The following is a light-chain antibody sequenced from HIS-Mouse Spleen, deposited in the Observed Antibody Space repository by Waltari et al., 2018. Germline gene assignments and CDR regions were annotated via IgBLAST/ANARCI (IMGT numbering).Light chain of an antibody. J-gene: IGKJ2*01. CDR3: MQALQTPMYT. Sequence: DIVMTQSPLSLPVTPGEPASISCRSSQSLLHSNGYNYLVWYLQKPGQSPQLLIYLGSNRASGVPDRFSGSGSGTDFTLKISRVEAEDVGVYYCMQALQTPMYTFGQGTKLEIK. CDR2: LGS. CDR1: QSLLHSNGYNY. V-gene: IGKV2-28*01.